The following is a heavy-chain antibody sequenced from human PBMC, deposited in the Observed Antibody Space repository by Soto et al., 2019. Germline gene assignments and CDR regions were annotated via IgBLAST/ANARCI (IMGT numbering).Heavy chain of an antibody. V-gene: IGHV1-3*01. CDR3: ARSTPITMIVVPTGAFDI. J-gene: IGHJ3*02. CDR2: INAGNGNT. Sequence: ASVTVSCQASGYTFTSYAMHWVRQAPGQRLEWMGWINAGNGNTKYSQKFQGRVTITRDTSASTAYMELSSLRSEDTAVYYCARSTPITMIVVPTGAFDIWGQGTMVTVS. D-gene: IGHD3-22*01. CDR1: GYTFTSYA.